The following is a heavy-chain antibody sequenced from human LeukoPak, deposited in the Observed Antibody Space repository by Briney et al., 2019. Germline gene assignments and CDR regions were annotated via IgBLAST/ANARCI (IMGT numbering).Heavy chain of an antibody. CDR3: ARGQMATMGY. D-gene: IGHD5-24*01. V-gene: IGHV4-59*12. CDR2: IYYSGST. J-gene: IGHJ4*02. CDR1: GGSISSYY. Sequence: SENLSLTCTVSGGSISSYYWSWIRQPPGKGLEWIGSIYYSGSTYYNPSLKSRVTISVDTSKNQFSLKLSSVTAADTAVYYCARGQMATMGYWGQGTLVTVSS.